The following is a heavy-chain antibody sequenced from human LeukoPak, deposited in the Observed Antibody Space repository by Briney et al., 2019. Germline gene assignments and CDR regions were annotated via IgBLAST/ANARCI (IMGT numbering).Heavy chain of an antibody. V-gene: IGHV1-18*01. J-gene: IGHJ4*02. Sequence: ASVKVSCKASGYTFTSYGISWVRQAPGQGLEWMGWISAYNGSTNYAQKLQGRVTMTTDTSTSTAYMELRSLRSDDTAVYYCARDFYTMVRGVQPATLDYWGQGTLVTVSS. CDR1: GYTFTSYG. CDR2: ISAYNGST. CDR3: ARDFYTMVRGVQPATLDY. D-gene: IGHD3-10*01.